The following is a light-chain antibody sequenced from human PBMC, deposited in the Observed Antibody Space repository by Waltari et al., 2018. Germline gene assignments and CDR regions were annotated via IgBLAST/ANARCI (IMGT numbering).Light chain of an antibody. V-gene: IGKV1-12*01. J-gene: IGKJ3*01. CDR3: QQVHSFPFT. Sequence: DIQMTQSPSSVSASMGDTVTISCRASQDILSWLAWFQQKPGTAPKLLIYGASNLKGGVPSRFSGSGSGTHFNLSICSLHPEDFATYYCQQVHSFPFTFGPGTKVDLK. CDR2: GAS. CDR1: QDILSW.